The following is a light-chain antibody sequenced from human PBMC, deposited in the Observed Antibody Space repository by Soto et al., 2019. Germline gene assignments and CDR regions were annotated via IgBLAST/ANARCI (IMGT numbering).Light chain of an antibody. CDR3: QQRSNWPWT. J-gene: IGKJ1*01. V-gene: IGKV3-11*01. CDR1: QSVSSY. Sequence: EILVTQSPATLSLSPGERATLSCRASQSVSSYLAGYQQKPGQDPRLLIYDASNRATGIPARFSGSGSGTDFTLTISSLEPEDFAVYYCQQRSNWPWTFGQGTKEDLK. CDR2: DAS.